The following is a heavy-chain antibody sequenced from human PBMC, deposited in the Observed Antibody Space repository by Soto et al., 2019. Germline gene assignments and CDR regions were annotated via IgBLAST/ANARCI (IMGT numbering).Heavy chain of an antibody. CDR2: INPSGGST. V-gene: IGHV1-46*01. CDR3: ARAYGSGSPISGAYYYYGMDV. D-gene: IGHD3-10*01. J-gene: IGHJ6*02. Sequence: QVQLVQSGAEVKKPGASVKVSCKASGYTFTSYYMHWVRQAPGQGLEWMGIINPSGGSTSYAQKFQGRVPMTRDTSTSTVYMELSSLRSEDTAVYYCARAYGSGSPISGAYYYYGMDVWGQGTTVTVSS. CDR1: GYTFTSYY.